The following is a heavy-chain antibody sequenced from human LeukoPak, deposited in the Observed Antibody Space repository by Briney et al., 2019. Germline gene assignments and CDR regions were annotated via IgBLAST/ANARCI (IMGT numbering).Heavy chain of an antibody. D-gene: IGHD5-18*01. CDR3: ARVDTAMVPSGY. Sequence: SETLSLTCTVSGYSISSGYYWGWIRQPPGKGLEWIGSIYHSGSTYYNPSLKSRVTISVDTSKNQFSLKLSSVTAADTAVYYCARVDTAMVPSGYWGQGTLVTVSS. V-gene: IGHV4-38-2*02. CDR1: GYSISSGYY. CDR2: IYHSGST. J-gene: IGHJ4*02.